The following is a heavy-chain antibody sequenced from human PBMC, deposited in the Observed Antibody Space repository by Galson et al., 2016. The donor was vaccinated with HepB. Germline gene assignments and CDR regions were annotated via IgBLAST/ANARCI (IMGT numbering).Heavy chain of an antibody. CDR2: VYYSVSS. D-gene: IGHD1-26*01. CDR3: VKEVGPRQGWFDP. V-gene: IGHV4-39*07. J-gene: IGHJ5*02. Sequence: SETLSLTCTVSGGSIGSSSYFWVWVRQPPGKELEWIGSVYYSVSSYYNPSLESRVTIFIDTSKNQFSLRLTSVTAADTAVYYCVKEVGPRQGWFDPWGQGALVTVSS. CDR1: GGSIGSSSYF.